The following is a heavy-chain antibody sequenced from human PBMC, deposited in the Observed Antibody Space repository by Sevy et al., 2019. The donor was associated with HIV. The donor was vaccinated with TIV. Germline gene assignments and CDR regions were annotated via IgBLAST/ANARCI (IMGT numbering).Heavy chain of an antibody. CDR1: GFTFSSYA. D-gene: IGHD3-3*02. CDR3: AHTLLEWLLYYHYYGMDV. CDR2: ISGSGGST. V-gene: IGHV3-23*01. J-gene: IGHJ6*02. Sequence: GGSLRLSCAASGFTFSSYAMSWVRQAPGKGLEWVSAISGSGGSTYDADSVKGRFTISRDNSKNTLYLQMNSLRAEDTAVYYCAHTLLEWLLYYHYYGMDVWGQGTTVTVSS.